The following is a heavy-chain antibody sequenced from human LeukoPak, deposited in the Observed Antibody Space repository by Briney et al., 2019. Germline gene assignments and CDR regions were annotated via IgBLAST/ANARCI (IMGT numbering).Heavy chain of an antibody. V-gene: IGHV4-4*07. D-gene: IGHD6-13*01. CDR3: AREIAGESAALDL. Sequence: SETLTLTCAVSGFSIGIYYWSWIRQPAGKGLEWIAHIYISGRTNYNSSLKSRDNMSVETSKNQFSVNLPSVTARDTAMYFCAREIAGESAALDLWGQGTLVTGPS. J-gene: IGHJ5*02. CDR2: IYISGRT. CDR1: GFSIGIYY.